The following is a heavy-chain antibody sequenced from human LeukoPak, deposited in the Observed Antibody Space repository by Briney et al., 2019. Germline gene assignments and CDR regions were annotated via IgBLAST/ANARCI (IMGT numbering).Heavy chain of an antibody. CDR3: AKGSRITMVRGTYFDY. V-gene: IGHV3-23*01. Sequence: PGGSLRLSCAASGFTFSDYYMSWIRQAPGKGLEWVSAISGSGGSTYYADSVKGRFTISRDNSKNTLYLQMNSLRAEDTAVYYCAKGSRITMVRGTYFDYWGQGTLVTVSS. CDR2: ISGSGGST. CDR1: GFTFSDYY. D-gene: IGHD3-10*01. J-gene: IGHJ4*02.